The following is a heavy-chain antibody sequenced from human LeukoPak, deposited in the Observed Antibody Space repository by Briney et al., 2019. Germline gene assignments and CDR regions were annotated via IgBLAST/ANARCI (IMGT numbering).Heavy chain of an antibody. Sequence: GGSLRLSCAASGFTFSSYGMHWVRQAPGKGLEWVAFIRYDGSNKYYADSVKGRFTISRDNSKNTLYLQMSSLRAEDTAVYYCAKGGITMLDYWGQGTLVTVSS. CDR2: IRYDGSNK. CDR1: GFTFSSYG. D-gene: IGHD3-10*02. V-gene: IGHV3-30*02. J-gene: IGHJ4*02. CDR3: AKGGITMLDY.